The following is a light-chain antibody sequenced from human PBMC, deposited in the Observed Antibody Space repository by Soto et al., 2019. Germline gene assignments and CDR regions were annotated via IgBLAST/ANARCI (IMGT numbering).Light chain of an antibody. CDR2: AAS. Sequence: DIQMTQSPSTLSASVGVRVAITCRASQSISSYLNCYQQKPGKAPKLLIYAASSLQSGVPSRFSGSGSGTEFTPTISSLQSEDFAIYFCQQYNTCPRTFGHGTKVDIK. CDR1: QSISSY. V-gene: IGKV1-39*01. CDR3: QQYNTCPRT. J-gene: IGKJ1*01.